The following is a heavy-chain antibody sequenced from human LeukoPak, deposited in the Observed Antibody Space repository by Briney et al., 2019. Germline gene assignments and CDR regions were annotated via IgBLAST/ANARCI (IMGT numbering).Heavy chain of an antibody. V-gene: IGHV5-10-1*01. CDR3: ERQPPGVYDTTQNWFDP. CDR2: IAPSDSYT. Sequence: HGESLKISCKVSGYSFPSYWITWVRQVPGKGLEWMGRIAPSDSYTNYNPSFEGHVTMSVEKSITTVYLQWSSLKASDTAMYYCERQPPGVYDTTQNWFDPWGQGTLVTVSS. J-gene: IGHJ5*02. D-gene: IGHD3-22*01. CDR1: GYSFPSYW.